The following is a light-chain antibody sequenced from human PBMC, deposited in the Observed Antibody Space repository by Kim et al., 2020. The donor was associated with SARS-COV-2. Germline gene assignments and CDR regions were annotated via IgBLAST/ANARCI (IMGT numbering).Light chain of an antibody. CDR1: KSGDKY. Sequence: SYELTQPPSVSVSPGQTATITCSGDKSGDKYACWYQHKPVQSPVLVIYRHTERPSGIPERFSGSISGYTATLTISRPQPMDEADHYFHAWDISTVFGGGT. V-gene: IGLV3-1*01. J-gene: IGLJ3*02. CDR2: RHT. CDR3: HAWDISTV.